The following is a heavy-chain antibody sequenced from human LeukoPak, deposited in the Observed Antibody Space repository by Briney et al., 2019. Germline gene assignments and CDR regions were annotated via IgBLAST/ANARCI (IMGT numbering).Heavy chain of an antibody. J-gene: IGHJ4*02. CDR1: GYTFTGYY. D-gene: IGHD1-1*01. Sequence: ASVKVSCKASGYTFTGYYMHWVRQAPGEGLEWMGWINPNSGDANYAQKFQGRVTITADKSTSTAYMELSSLRSEDTAVYYCARWTTTFLDYWGQGTLVTVSS. V-gene: IGHV1-2*02. CDR2: INPNSGDA. CDR3: ARWTTTFLDY.